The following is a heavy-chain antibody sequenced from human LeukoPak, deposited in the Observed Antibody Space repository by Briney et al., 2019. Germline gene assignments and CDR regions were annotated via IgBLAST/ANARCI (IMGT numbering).Heavy chain of an antibody. CDR3: ARAALLRFLEWPLDY. D-gene: IGHD3-3*01. V-gene: IGHV3-21*01. CDR2: VGGGDDI. Sequence: GGSLRLSCVASGFTFNIYGMSWVRQAPGKGLEWVSSVGGGDDIHYADSVKGRFTISRDNAKNSLYLQMNSLRAEDTAVYYCARAALLRFLEWPLDYWGQGTLVTVSS. CDR1: GFTFNIYG. J-gene: IGHJ4*02.